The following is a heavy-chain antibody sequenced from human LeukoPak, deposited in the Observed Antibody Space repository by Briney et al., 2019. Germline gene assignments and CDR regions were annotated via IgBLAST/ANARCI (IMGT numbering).Heavy chain of an antibody. CDR2: INHSGST. D-gene: IGHD3-22*01. J-gene: IGHJ5*02. Sequence: PSETLSLTCTVSGGSISSYYWSWIRQPPGKGLEWIGEINHSGSTNYNPSLKSRVTISVDTSKNQFSLKLSSVTAADTAVYYCARGAVIFRFDPGGQGPLVTVSS. CDR1: GGSISSYY. V-gene: IGHV4-34*01. CDR3: ARGAVIFRFDP.